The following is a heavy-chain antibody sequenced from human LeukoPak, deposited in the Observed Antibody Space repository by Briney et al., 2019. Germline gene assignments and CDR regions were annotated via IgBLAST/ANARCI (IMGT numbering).Heavy chain of an antibody. J-gene: IGHJ4*02. Sequence: GGSLRLSCAASGFTFSDYEMNWVRQAPGKGLEWLSHISISGTTIHYADSVKGRFTISRDNAKNTLYLQMNSLRAEDTAVYYCAKDVFSSWYFDYWGQGTLVTVSS. CDR3: AKDVFSSWYFDY. D-gene: IGHD6-13*01. CDR2: ISISGTTI. V-gene: IGHV3-48*03. CDR1: GFTFSDYE.